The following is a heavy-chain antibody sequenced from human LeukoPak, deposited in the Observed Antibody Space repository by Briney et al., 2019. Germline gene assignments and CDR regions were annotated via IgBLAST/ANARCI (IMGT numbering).Heavy chain of an antibody. D-gene: IGHD3-10*01. J-gene: IGHJ4*02. CDR3: ARPSYYYGSGSYYKGRYYFDY. CDR2: INHSGST. Sequence: PSETLSLTCAVYGGSFSGYYWSWIRQPPGKGLEWIGEINHSGSTNYNPSLKSRVTISVDTSKNQFSLKLSSVTAADTAVYHCARPSYYYGSGSYYKGRYYFDYWGQGTLVTVSS. V-gene: IGHV4-34*01. CDR1: GGSFSGYY.